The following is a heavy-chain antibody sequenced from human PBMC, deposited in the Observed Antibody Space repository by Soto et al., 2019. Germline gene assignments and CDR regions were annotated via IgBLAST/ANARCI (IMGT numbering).Heavy chain of an antibody. J-gene: IGHJ6*02. CDR1: GFTFSNYA. CDR2: ISGTGGGT. V-gene: IGHV3-23*01. CDR3: AKRAFYGSGIPNYYGMDV. Sequence: EVHLLESGGGLVQPGGSLRLSCAASGFTFSNYAMTWVRQAPGKGLEWVSVISGTGGGTNNADSAKGRCTTSRDNSKNTLYLQMNRLRAEDTAVYYCAKRAFYGSGIPNYYGMDVWGQGTAVTVSS. D-gene: IGHD3-10*01.